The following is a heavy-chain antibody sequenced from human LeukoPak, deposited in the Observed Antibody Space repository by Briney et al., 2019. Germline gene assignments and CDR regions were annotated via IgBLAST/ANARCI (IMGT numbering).Heavy chain of an antibody. Sequence: GRSLRLSCAASGFIFSNYGMHWVRQAPAKGLEWVALIWYDGSNKYCADSVKGRLTISRYSSKNTLYLQMNSLRAKDTAVYDCARDGGSGYAFDIWGQGTMVTVSS. CDR3: ARDGGSGYAFDI. D-gene: IGHD3-22*01. J-gene: IGHJ3*02. V-gene: IGHV3-33*01. CDR2: IWYDGSNK. CDR1: GFIFSNYG.